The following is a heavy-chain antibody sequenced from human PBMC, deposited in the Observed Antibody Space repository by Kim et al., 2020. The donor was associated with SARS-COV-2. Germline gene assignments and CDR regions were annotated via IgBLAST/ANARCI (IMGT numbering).Heavy chain of an antibody. J-gene: IGHJ6*02. CDR3: VRGGGYSYSGVDV. Sequence: GGSLRLSCGASGFTFSSYWMHWVRQAPGKGLVWVSRINSAGSSTSYADSVKGRFTISRDNAKNTLYLQMNSLRAEDTAVYYCVRGGGYSYSGVDVWGQGPTVTVSS. CDR1: GFTFSSYW. D-gene: IGHD5-18*01. CDR2: INSAGSST. V-gene: IGHV3-74*01.